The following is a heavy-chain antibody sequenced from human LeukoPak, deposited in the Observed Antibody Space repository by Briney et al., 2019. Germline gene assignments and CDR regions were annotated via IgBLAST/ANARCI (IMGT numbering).Heavy chain of an antibody. CDR2: IRSTANGYAT. CDR3: TGNYYGSGSYADFDY. CDR1: GFTFSGSA. D-gene: IGHD3-10*01. V-gene: IGHV3-73*01. J-gene: IGHJ4*02. Sequence: GGSLRLACAASGFTFSGSALHWVRQASGKGLEWVGCIRSTANGYATAYAASVKGRFTISRDDSKNTAYLQMDSLKTEDTAVYYCTGNYYGSGSYADFDYWGQGTLVTVSS.